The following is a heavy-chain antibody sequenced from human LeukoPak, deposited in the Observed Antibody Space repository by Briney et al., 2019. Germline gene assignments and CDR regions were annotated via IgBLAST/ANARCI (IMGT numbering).Heavy chain of an antibody. D-gene: IGHD3-3*01. CDR1: GGSISSGSYY. CDR2: IYTSGST. CDR3: ARRLLTSRLGWRYFDL. V-gene: IGHV4-61*02. Sequence: KPSETLSLTCTVSGGSISSGSYYWSWIRQPAGKGLEWIGRIYTSGSTNYNPSLKSRVTISVDTSKNQFSLKLSSVTAADTAVYYCARRLLTSRLGWRYFDLWGRGTLVTVSS. J-gene: IGHJ2*01.